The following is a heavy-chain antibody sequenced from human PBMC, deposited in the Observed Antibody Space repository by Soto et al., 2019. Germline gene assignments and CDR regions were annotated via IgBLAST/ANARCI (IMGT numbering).Heavy chain of an antibody. V-gene: IGHV1-18*01. CDR2: ISAYNGNT. J-gene: IGHJ5*02. CDR1: GYTFTSYG. D-gene: IGHD1-7*01. Sequence: ASVKVSCKASGYTFTSYGISWVRQAPGQGLEWMGWISAYNGNTNYAQKLQGRVTMTTDTSTSTAYMELRSLRSDDTAVYYCARDTGEDGHNWNYASDWFDPWGQGTLVTVSS. CDR3: ARDTGEDGHNWNYASDWFDP.